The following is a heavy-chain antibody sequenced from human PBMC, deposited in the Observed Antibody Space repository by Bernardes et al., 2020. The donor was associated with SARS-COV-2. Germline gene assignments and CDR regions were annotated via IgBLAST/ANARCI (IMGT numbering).Heavy chain of an antibody. V-gene: IGHV1-2*02. Sequence: ASVKVSCKASGYTFTDYYMHWVRQAPGQGLQWMGWIYPKSGDTNYAQNFQGRVTLTRDTSISTGYMELTRLTFDDTAVYYCASVTWSQYDDFDIWGQGTMVTVYS. J-gene: IGHJ3*02. D-gene: IGHD1-26*01. CDR2: IYPKSGDT. CDR3: ASVTWSQYDDFDI. CDR1: GYTFTDYY.